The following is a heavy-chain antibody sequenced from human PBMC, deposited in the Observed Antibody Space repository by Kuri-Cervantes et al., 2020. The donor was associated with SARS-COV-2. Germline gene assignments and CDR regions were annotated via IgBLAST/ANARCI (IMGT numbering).Heavy chain of an antibody. D-gene: IGHD4-17*01. V-gene: IGHV1-69*10. CDR2: IMPALGMP. Sequence: SVKVSCKASGGTFSTAIVSWVRQGPGQGLEWMGGIMPALGMPNYAQKFRDRVTITADTSTATAFLELSGLKSEDTAVYYCARGRPVTSLNWGQGTLVTVSS. CDR3: ARGRPVTSLN. CDR1: GGTFSTAI. J-gene: IGHJ4*02.